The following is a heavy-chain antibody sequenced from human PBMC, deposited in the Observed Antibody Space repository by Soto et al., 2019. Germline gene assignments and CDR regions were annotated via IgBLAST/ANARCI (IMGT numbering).Heavy chain of an antibody. V-gene: IGHV3-23*01. D-gene: IGHD2-15*01. CDR2: ITGSGSNT. CDR3: AKGGCSSGSCYCHMDV. CDR1: GFTFSNYA. J-gene: IGHJ6*03. Sequence: EVQLLESGGGLVQPGGSLKLSCAGLGFTFSNYAMDWVRQAPGRGLEWVSTITGSGSNTYYADSVKGRFTISRDNSENMLYLQMNSLRVGDKALYYCAKGGCSSGSCYCHMDVWGKGTTVTVSS.